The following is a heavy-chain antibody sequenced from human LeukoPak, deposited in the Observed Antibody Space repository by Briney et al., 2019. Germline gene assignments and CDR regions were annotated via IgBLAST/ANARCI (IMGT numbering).Heavy chain of an antibody. CDR2: ITAGSSYI. CDR1: GLDFTSYV. D-gene: IGHD4-11*01. Sequence: GGSLRLSCAVSGLDFTSYVMTWVRQAPGKGLAWVSSITAGSSYIDYADSVKGRFTISRDNAKNSLFLQMNSLRAEDTAVYYCARVGVSATNTPAFDYWGQGTLVTVSS. J-gene: IGHJ4*02. CDR3: ARVGVSATNTPAFDY. V-gene: IGHV3-21*01.